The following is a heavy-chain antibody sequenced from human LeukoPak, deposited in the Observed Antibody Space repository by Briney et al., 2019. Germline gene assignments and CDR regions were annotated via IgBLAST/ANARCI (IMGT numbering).Heavy chain of an antibody. V-gene: IGHV4-34*01. Sequence: SETLSLTCAVHNGSFSGYYWTWIRQAPGKGLEWIGEINNSGVTYYNPSLKSRVTISRDTSKIQFSLQLKSVSAADTAVYYCARGGTTHYYGSGTFPWGQGTLVIVSS. CDR2: INNSGVT. CDR1: NGSFSGYY. J-gene: IGHJ5*02. CDR3: ARGGTTHYYGSGTFP. D-gene: IGHD3-10*01.